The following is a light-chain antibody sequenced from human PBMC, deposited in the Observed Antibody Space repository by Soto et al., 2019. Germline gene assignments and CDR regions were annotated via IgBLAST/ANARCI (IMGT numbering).Light chain of an antibody. Sequence: DIQMTQSPSTLSASVGDRVTITCRASQSISSWLAWYQQKPGKAPKLLIYKASSLESGVPSRFSCSGSGTEFTLAISSLQSDDFATYYCQQYNSYSYTFGQGTKVDIK. V-gene: IGKV1-5*03. CDR2: KAS. CDR1: QSISSW. J-gene: IGKJ2*01. CDR3: QQYNSYSYT.